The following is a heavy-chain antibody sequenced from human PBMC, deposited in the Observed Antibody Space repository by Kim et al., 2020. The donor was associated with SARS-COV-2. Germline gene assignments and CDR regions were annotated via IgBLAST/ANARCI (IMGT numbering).Heavy chain of an antibody. CDR2: INSDGSST. Sequence: GGSLRLSCAASGFTFSSYWMHWVRQAPGKGLVWVSRINSDGSSTSYADSVKGRFTISRDNAKNTLYLQMNSLRAEDTAVYYCARDLVGSSSAPYNWFDPWGQGTLVTVSS. CDR1: GFTFSSYW. CDR3: ARDLVGSSSAPYNWFDP. V-gene: IGHV3-74*01. D-gene: IGHD6-13*01. J-gene: IGHJ5*02.